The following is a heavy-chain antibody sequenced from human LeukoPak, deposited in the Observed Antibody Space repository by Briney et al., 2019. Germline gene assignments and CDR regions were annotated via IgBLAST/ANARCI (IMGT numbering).Heavy chain of an antibody. Sequence: GGSLRLSCAASGFTFSSYAMSWVRQAPGKGLEWVSAISGSGGSTYYADSVKGRFTISRDNSKNTLYLQMNSPRAEDTAVYYCAKDRRDSSSWRPFYYFDYWGQGTLVTVSS. V-gene: IGHV3-23*01. CDR2: ISGSGGST. J-gene: IGHJ4*02. D-gene: IGHD6-13*01. CDR1: GFTFSSYA. CDR3: AKDRRDSSSWRPFYYFDY.